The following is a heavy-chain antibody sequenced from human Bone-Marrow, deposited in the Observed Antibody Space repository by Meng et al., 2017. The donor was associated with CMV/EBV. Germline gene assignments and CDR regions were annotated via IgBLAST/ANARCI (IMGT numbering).Heavy chain of an antibody. J-gene: IGHJ4*02. CDR1: GGSISSSSYY. CDR2: IYYSGTT. V-gene: IGHV4-39*02. D-gene: IGHD7-27*01. Sequence: SETLSLTCSVSGGSISSSSYYWGWIRQPPGKGLEWIGSIYYSGTTYYNPSLQSRVTIFVDTSKNQFSLRLSSVTAADTAVYYCARDTGAMRSAGFDYWGQGTLVTVYS. CDR3: ARDTGAMRSAGFDY.